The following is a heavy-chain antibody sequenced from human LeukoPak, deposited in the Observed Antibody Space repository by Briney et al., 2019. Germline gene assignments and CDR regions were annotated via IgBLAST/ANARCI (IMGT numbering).Heavy chain of an antibody. Sequence: SETLSLTCTVSGGSISSYYWGWIRQPPGKGLEWIGSIYHSGSTYYNPSLKSRVTISVDTSKNQFSLKLSSVTAADTAVYYCARLMVYAGLGLDYFDYWGQGTLVTVSS. CDR1: GGSISSYY. D-gene: IGHD2-8*01. CDR2: IYHSGST. CDR3: ARLMVYAGLGLDYFDY. V-gene: IGHV4-38-2*02. J-gene: IGHJ4*02.